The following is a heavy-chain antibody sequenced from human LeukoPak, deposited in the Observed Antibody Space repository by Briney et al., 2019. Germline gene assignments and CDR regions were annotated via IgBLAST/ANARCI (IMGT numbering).Heavy chain of an antibody. Sequence: GGSLRLSCAASGFTFSSYAMSWVRQAPGKGLEWVSAISGSGGSTYYADSMKGRFTISRDNSKNTLYLQMNSLRVEDTAVYYCARATSESSWFDPWGQGTLVTASS. CDR3: ARATSESSWFDP. CDR2: ISGSGGST. D-gene: IGHD1-26*01. J-gene: IGHJ5*02. CDR1: GFTFSSYA. V-gene: IGHV3-23*01.